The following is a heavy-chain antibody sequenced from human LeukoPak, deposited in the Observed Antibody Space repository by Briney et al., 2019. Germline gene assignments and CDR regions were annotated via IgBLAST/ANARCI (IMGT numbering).Heavy chain of an antibody. V-gene: IGHV4-61*02. CDR2: IYTSGST. CDR1: DGSISSGSYY. J-gene: IGHJ4*02. Sequence: PSETLSLTCTVSDGSISSGSYYWSWIRQPAGKGLEWIGRIYTSGSTNYNPSLKSRVTISVDTSKNQFSLKLSSVTAADTAVYYCALETGDADYWGQGTLVTVSS. D-gene: IGHD7-27*01. CDR3: ALETGDADY.